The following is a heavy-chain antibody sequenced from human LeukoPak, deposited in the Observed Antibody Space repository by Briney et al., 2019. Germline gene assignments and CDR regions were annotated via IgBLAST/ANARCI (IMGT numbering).Heavy chain of an antibody. D-gene: IGHD3-22*01. V-gene: IGHV4-59*01. Sequence: SETLSLTCSVSGGTISIYYWSWLRQPPGKGLEGVGYIYNSGSTNYNPSLKRRVTISVDTSKNQFSLKLSSVTAADTAVYYCACLTTADAFDIWGQGTKVTVSS. CDR3: ACLTTADAFDI. CDR2: IYNSGST. CDR1: GGTISIYY. J-gene: IGHJ3*02.